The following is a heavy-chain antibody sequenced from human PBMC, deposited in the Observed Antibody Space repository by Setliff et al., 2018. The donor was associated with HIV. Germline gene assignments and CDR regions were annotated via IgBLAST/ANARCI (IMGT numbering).Heavy chain of an antibody. CDR3: AKGATATAPFDY. CDR2: INLNTGAT. D-gene: IGHD2-15*01. J-gene: IGHJ4*02. Sequence: ASVKVSCKTSEYDINDQYINWVRQAPGQGLEWMGWINLNTGATKYAQKLQVRVTLTRDTSMTTAYMELRSLRSEDTAVYYCAKGATATAPFDYWGQGTLVTVSS. V-gene: IGHV1-2*02. CDR1: EYDINDQY.